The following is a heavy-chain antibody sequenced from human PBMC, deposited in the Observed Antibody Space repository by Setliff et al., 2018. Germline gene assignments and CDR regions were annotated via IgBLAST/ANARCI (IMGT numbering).Heavy chain of an antibody. CDR1: GYSFTSYG. V-gene: IGHV1-18*01. Sequence: ASVKVSCKASGYSFTSYGISWVRQAPGQGLEWMGWISAYNDNKNYAQKFQGRVTMTTDTSTNTVFMELRSLRSDDTAMFYCARVVYYASWSSLSYGMDVWGQGTAVTVSS. D-gene: IGHD3-10*01. CDR3: ARVVYYASWSSLSYGMDV. J-gene: IGHJ6*02. CDR2: ISAYNDNK.